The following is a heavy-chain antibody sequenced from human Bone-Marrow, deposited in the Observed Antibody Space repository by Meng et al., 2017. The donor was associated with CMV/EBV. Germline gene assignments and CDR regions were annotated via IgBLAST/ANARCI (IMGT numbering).Heavy chain of an antibody. CDR1: GFTFSSYW. D-gene: IGHD2-2*02. V-gene: IGHV3-7*01. Sequence: GESLKISCAASGFTFSSYWMGWVRQAPGKGLEWVANIKQDGSEKYYVDSVKGRFTISRDNAKNSLYLQMNSLRTEDTAVYYCAREGYCSGNTCYTRGTFDYWGQGTLVTVSS. CDR2: IKQDGSEK. CDR3: AREGYCSGNTCYTRGTFDY. J-gene: IGHJ4*02.